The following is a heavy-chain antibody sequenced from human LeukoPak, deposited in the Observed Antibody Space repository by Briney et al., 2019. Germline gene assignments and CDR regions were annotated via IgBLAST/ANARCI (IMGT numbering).Heavy chain of an antibody. CDR2: ISAYNGNT. Sequence: GASVKVSCKASGYTFTSYGISWVRQAPGQGLEWIGWISAYNGNTNYAQKLQGRVTMTTDTSTSTAYMELRSLRSDDTAVYYCARDGLILRFLEWLLPLDYWGQGTLVTVSS. J-gene: IGHJ4*02. CDR1: GYTFTSYG. CDR3: ARDGLILRFLEWLLPLDY. D-gene: IGHD3-3*01. V-gene: IGHV1-18*01.